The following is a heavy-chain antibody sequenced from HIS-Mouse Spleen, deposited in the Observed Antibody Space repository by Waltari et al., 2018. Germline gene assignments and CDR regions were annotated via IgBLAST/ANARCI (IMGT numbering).Heavy chain of an antibody. CDR3: AREIPYSSSWYDWYFDL. CDR1: GVSSSSSSYY. CDR2: IYYSGST. V-gene: IGHV4-39*07. J-gene: IGHJ2*01. D-gene: IGHD6-13*01. Sequence: QLQLQESAPGLVKPSETLSLTCPVSGVSSSSSSYYWGWLRRPPGKGLEWSGSIYYSGSTYYNPSLKSRVTISVDTSKNQFSLKLSSVTAADTAVYYCAREIPYSSSWYDWYFDLWGRGTLVTVSS.